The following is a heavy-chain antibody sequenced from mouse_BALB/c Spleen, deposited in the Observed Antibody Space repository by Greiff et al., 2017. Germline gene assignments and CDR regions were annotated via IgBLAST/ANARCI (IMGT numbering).Heavy chain of an antibody. CDR2: ISSGSSTI. Sequence: EVQRVESGGGLVQPGGSRKLSCAASGFTFSSFGMHWVRQAPEKGLEWVAYISSGSSTIYYADTVKGRFTISRDNPKNTLFLQMTSLRSEDTAMYYCARGTVVRRGYAMDYWGQGTSVTVSS. CDR1: GFTFSSFG. J-gene: IGHJ4*01. D-gene: IGHD2-14*01. CDR3: ARGTVVRRGYAMDY. V-gene: IGHV5-17*02.